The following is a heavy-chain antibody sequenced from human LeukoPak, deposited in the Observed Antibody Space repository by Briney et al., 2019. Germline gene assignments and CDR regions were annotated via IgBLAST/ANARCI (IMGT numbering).Heavy chain of an antibody. D-gene: IGHD1-26*01. CDR2: ISYDGSDK. Sequence: GGSLRLSCASSGFTFHDYAMHWVRQAPGKGLEWVAVISYDGSDKYYTDSVKGRFTISRDNSKNTLYLQMNSLRTEDTALYYCARGSYWNSWGQGTLVTVSS. V-gene: IGHV3-30*04. J-gene: IGHJ4*02. CDR1: GFTFHDYA. CDR3: ARGSYWNS.